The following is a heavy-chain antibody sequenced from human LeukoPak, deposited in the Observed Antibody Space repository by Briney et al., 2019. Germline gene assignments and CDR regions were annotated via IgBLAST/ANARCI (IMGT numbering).Heavy chain of an antibody. CDR1: GFTFSDYY. V-gene: IGHV3-11*06. CDR2: ISSSSSYT. J-gene: IGHJ6*04. CDR3: ARDHGDPYYYGMDV. Sequence: GGSLRLSCAASGFTFSDYYLSWIRQAPGKGLEWVSYISSSSSYTNYADSVKGRFTISRDNAKNSLYLQMNSLRAEDTAVYYCARDHGDPYYYGMDVWGKGTTVTVSS. D-gene: IGHD3-10*01.